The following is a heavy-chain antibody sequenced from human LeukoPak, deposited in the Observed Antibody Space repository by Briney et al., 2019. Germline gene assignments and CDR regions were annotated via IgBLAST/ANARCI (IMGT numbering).Heavy chain of an antibody. J-gene: IGHJ4*02. CDR2: INHSGNT. V-gene: IGHV4-4*02. D-gene: IGHD3-9*01. CDR1: GASISSDKW. CDR3: ARAGVWLPAV. Sequence: PSGTLSLTCAVSGASISSDKWWSWVRQPPGKGLEWIGEINHSGNTNYSPSLKSRVTMSTDKSKNEFSLGLTSVTAADTAVYYCARAGVWLPAVWGQGTLVTVSS.